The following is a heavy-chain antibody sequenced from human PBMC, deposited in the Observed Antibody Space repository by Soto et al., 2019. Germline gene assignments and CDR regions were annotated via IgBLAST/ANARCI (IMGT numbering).Heavy chain of an antibody. CDR1: GFTFSSYA. J-gene: IGHJ4*02. D-gene: IGHD6-19*01. V-gene: IGHV3-30-3*01. CDR3: ARDKSPYSSVWHNRHFDY. Sequence: QVQLVESGGGVVQPGRSLRLSCAASGFTFSSYAMHWVRQAPGKGLEWVAVMSYDGSNKYYADSVKGRFTISRDNSKNTLYLQMTSLRAEDTAVYYCARDKSPYSSVWHNRHFDYWGQGTLVTVSS. CDR2: MSYDGSNK.